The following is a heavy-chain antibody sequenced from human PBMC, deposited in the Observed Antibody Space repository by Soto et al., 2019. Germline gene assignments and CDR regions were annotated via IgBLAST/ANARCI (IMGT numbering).Heavy chain of an antibody. J-gene: IGHJ4*02. V-gene: IGHV1-3*01. D-gene: IGHD2-2*01. CDR2: IDAGSSNT. CDR3: ARGGSAIFDY. CDR1: GYTLSSYA. Sequence: QVQLVQSGAEVKKPGASVKVSCKASGYTLSSYALHWVRQGPGQRLEWMGWIDAGSSNTKHSQKFQGRVTITRDTSATTAYMELSSLRYEDTSVYFCARGGSAIFDYWGQGTLVIVSS.